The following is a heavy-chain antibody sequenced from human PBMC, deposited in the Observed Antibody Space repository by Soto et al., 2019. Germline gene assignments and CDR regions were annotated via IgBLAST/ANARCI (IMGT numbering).Heavy chain of an antibody. CDR1: GGSIGTSY. J-gene: IGHJ3*01. V-gene: IGHV4-4*07. CDR3: ARGGRDGFDL. CDR2: IYITGST. Sequence: SWTLSLTCSVSGGSIGTSYWNWIRQTAGTGLEWIGRIYITGSTNIHPSLKSRVAMSVDTAKNQFPLKLTSATAADTALYYGARGGRDGFDLWGQGTMVTVSS. D-gene: IGHD3-10*01.